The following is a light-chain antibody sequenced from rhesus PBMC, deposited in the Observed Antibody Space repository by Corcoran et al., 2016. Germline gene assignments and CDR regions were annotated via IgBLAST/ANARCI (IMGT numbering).Light chain of an antibody. CDR2: AAT. CDR3: LQDYTTPYS. Sequence: DIQMTQSPSSLSASVGDRVTVTCRASQGIKKELSWYQQKPGKPPKLLIYAATTLQTGVSSRFSGSGSGTEYTLPSSSLQPEDVATYYCLQDYTTPYSFGHGTKVEIK. V-gene: IGKV1-94*01. CDR1: QGIKKE. J-gene: IGKJ2*01.